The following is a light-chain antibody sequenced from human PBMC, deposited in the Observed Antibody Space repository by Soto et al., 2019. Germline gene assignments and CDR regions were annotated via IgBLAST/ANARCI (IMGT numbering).Light chain of an antibody. V-gene: IGLV2-11*01. Sequence: QSVLTQPRSVSGSPGQSVTISCTGTTSDAGGHSYVSWYQQHPGKAPKLMIYDVTKRPSGVPDRFSGSKSGNTASLTISGLQAEDEADYYCCSYAGSYTYVFGTGTKITVL. CDR2: DVT. J-gene: IGLJ1*01. CDR1: TSDAGGHSY. CDR3: CSYAGSYTYV.